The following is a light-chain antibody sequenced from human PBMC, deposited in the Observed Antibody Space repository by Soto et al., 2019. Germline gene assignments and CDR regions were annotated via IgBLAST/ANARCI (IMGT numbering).Light chain of an antibody. CDR2: GVY. J-gene: IGKJ1*01. Sequence: EIVMTQSPTIRSGTPWERATLSCRASQIVSSNLAWYQQKPGHAPRLRIYGVYTRAPGIPARFSGSVSGTDITHTISRMQSEDFAVYYCQQYHRWPPRTFVQGIEVESK. CDR3: QQYHRWPPRT. CDR1: QIVSSN. V-gene: IGKV3D-15*01.